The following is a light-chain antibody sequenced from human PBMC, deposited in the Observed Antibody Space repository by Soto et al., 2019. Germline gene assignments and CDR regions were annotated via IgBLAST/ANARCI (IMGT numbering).Light chain of an antibody. J-gene: IGKJ3*01. Sequence: EIVLTQSPGTLSLSPWERATLSCRVSQSVSSSYLAWYQQKPGQAPRLLIYGASSRATGIPDRFSGSGSGTDFTLTISRLEPEDFAMYYCQHYGSSSIFIFGPGTKVDIK. CDR2: GAS. CDR3: QHYGSSSIFI. V-gene: IGKV3-20*01. CDR1: QSVSSSY.